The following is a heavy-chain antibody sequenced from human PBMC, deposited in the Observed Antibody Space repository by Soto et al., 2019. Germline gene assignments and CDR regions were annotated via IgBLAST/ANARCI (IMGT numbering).Heavy chain of an antibody. D-gene: IGHD2-2*01. CDR1: GYSFTSYW. Sequence: GESLKISCKGSGYSFTSYWIGWVRQMPGKGLEWMGIIYPGDSDTRYSPSFQGQVTISADKSISTAYLQWSSLKASDTAMYYCARLLLMTHLGYCSSTGCLFNWFDPWGQGTLVTVSS. J-gene: IGHJ5*02. V-gene: IGHV5-51*01. CDR2: IYPGDSDT. CDR3: ARLLLMTHLGYCSSTGCLFNWFDP.